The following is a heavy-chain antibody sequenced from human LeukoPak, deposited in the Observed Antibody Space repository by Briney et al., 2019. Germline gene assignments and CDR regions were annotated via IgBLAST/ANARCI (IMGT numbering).Heavy chain of an antibody. CDR3: ARRTRAYPHFGY. D-gene: IGHD1-26*01. V-gene: IGHV4-34*01. CDR1: GGSISSYY. Sequence: SETLSLTCTVSGGSISSYYWSWIRQPPGKGLERIGEINHSGSTNYNPSLKSRVTISVDTSKNQFSLKLSSVTAADTAVYYCARRTRAYPHFGYWGQGTLVTVSS. J-gene: IGHJ4*02. CDR2: INHSGST.